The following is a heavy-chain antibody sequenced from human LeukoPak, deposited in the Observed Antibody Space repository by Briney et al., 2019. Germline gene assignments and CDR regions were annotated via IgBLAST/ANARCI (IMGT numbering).Heavy chain of an antibody. V-gene: IGHV3-21*01. Sequence: PGGSLRLSCAASGFTFSSYSMNWVRQAPGKGLEWVSSISSSSSYIYYADSVKGRFTISRDNAKNLLYLQMNSLRAEDTAVYYCARHANGYYFDYWGQGTLVTVSS. D-gene: IGHD1-1*01. CDR3: ARHANGYYFDY. CDR2: ISSSSSYI. CDR1: GFTFSSYS. J-gene: IGHJ4*02.